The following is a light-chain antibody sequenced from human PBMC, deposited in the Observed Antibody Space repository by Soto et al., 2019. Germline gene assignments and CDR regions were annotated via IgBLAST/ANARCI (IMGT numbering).Light chain of an antibody. CDR1: QSVSSY. V-gene: IGKV3-11*01. CDR2: DAS. Sequence: EIVLTQSPGTLSLSPGERATLSCRASQSVSSYLAWYQQKHGQAPRLLIYDASNRATGIPARFSGSGSGTDFTLTISSLEPEDFAVYYCQQRSNWPPLTFGGGTKVDIK. CDR3: QQRSNWPPLT. J-gene: IGKJ4*01.